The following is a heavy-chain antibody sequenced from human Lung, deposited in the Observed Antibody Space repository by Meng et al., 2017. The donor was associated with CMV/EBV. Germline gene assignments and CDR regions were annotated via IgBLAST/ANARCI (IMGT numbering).Heavy chain of an antibody. D-gene: IGHD3-22*01. CDR3: SHRMDYESAIYH. V-gene: IGHV2-5*01. CDR2: VYSNDDK. CDR1: VFSFSTSGVA. Sequence: SGXXLVXPTHTLTLTCSFSVFSFSTSGVAVGWIRQPPGKALEWLELVYSNDDKRYRPSLKSRLTITKDTSKNQVVLTMTNMDAVDTATYYCSHRMDYESAIYHWXQGTLVTVSS. J-gene: IGHJ5*02.